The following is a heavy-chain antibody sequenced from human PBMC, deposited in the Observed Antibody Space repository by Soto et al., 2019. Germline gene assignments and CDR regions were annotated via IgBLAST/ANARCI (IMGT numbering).Heavy chain of an antibody. Sequence: SETLSLTCTVSGGSISSGGYYWSWIRQHPGKGLEWIGYIYYSGSTYYNPSLKSRVTISVDTSKNQFSLKLSSVTAADTAVYYCARNGVNYYGSGSYYKHNYYYYMDVWGKGTTVTVSS. V-gene: IGHV4-31*02. CDR1: GGSISSGGYY. D-gene: IGHD3-10*01. J-gene: IGHJ6*03. CDR2: IYYSGST. CDR3: ARNGVNYYGSGSYYKHNYYYYMDV.